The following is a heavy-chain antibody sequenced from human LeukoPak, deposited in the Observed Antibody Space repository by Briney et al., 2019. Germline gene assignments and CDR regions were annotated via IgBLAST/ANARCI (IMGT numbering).Heavy chain of an antibody. D-gene: IGHD3-22*01. J-gene: IGHJ6*03. Sequence: GASVKVSCKASGYTFTSYGISWVRQAPGQGLEWMGWISAYNGNTNYAQKLQGRVTVTTDTSTSTAYMELRSLRSDDTAVYYCARESPPPNYYDSSGYYYHYYYMDVWGKGTTVTVSS. CDR1: GYTFTSYG. CDR2: ISAYNGNT. V-gene: IGHV1-18*01. CDR3: ARESPPPNYYDSSGYYYHYYYMDV.